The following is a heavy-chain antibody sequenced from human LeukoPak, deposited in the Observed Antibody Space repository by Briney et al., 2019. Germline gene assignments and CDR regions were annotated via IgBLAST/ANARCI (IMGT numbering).Heavy chain of an antibody. D-gene: IGHD3-10*01. V-gene: IGHV4-31*03. Sequence: SETLSLTCTVSGASITSGGYYWSWIRQRPGEGLEWIGYIYSSGSTYYRPSLKSRVTISIDTSKTQFSLKLTSVTAADTAVYYCARDRDSGSGSSPCWGQGTLVTVSS. CDR1: GASITSGGYY. CDR2: IYSSGST. J-gene: IGHJ4*02. CDR3: ARDRDSGSGSSPC.